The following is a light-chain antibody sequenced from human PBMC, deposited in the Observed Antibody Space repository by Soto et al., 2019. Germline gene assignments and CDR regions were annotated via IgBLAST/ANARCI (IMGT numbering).Light chain of an antibody. CDR2: EGS. CDR3: CSYAGSSTFYV. V-gene: IGLV2-23*01. J-gene: IGLJ1*01. CDR1: SSDVGSYNL. Sequence: QSVLTQPASVSGSPGQSITISCTGTSSDVGSYNLVSWYQQHPGKAPKLMIYEGSKRPSGVSNRFSGSKSGNTASLTISGLQAEEEADYYCCSYAGSSTFYVFGTGTKVNV.